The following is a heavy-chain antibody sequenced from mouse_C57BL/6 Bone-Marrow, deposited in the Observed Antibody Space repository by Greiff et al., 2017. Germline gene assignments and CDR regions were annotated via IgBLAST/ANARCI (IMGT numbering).Heavy chain of an antibody. CDR1: GYTFTDHT. V-gene: IGHV1-78*01. J-gene: IGHJ1*03. D-gene: IGHD1-1*01. CDR3: ARRGGKVATDWDCEV. Sequence: QVQLQQSDAELVKPGASVKISCKASGYTFTDHTIHWMKQRPEQGLEWIGYIYPRDGSTKYNEKFKGKATLTADKSSSTAYMQLNSLTSEDSAVYLCARRGGKVATDWDCEVGGTGTTVTVSS. CDR2: IYPRDGST.